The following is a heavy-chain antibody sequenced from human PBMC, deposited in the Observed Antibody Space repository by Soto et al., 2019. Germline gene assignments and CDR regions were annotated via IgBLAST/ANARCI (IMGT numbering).Heavy chain of an antibody. V-gene: IGHV4-34*01. J-gene: IGHJ4*02. D-gene: IGHD6-13*01. CDR2: INHSGST. Sequence: QVQLQQWGAGLLKPSETLSLTCAVYGGSFSGYYWSWIRQPPGKGLEWIGEINHSGSTNYNPSLKIRVTISVATSKNQFSLKLSSVTAADTAVYYCAGIAAAGYLRPPDYWGQGTLVTVSS. CDR1: GGSFSGYY. CDR3: AGIAAAGYLRPPDY.